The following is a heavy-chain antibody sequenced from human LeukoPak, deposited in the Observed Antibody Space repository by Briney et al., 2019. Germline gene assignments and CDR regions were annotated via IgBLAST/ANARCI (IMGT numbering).Heavy chain of an antibody. CDR3: AKVANYGSADAFDI. CDR1: GFTFSSYG. V-gene: IGHV3-30*02. CDR2: IRYDGNNK. Sequence: GGSLRLSCAASGFTFSSYGMHWVRQAPGKGLEWVAFIRYDGNNKYYADSVKGLFTISRDNSKNTLYLQMNSLRAEDTAVFYCAKVANYGSADAFDIWGQGTMVTVSS. D-gene: IGHD3-10*01. J-gene: IGHJ3*02.